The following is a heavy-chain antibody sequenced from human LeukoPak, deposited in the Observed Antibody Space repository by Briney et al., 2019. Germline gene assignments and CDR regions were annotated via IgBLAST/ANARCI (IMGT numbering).Heavy chain of an antibody. J-gene: IGHJ4*02. CDR1: GFTFSSYA. Sequence: GGSLRLSCVASGFTFSSYAMHWVRQAPGKGLEWVAVISYDGSNKYYADSVKGRFTISRDNSKNTLYLQMNSLRAEDTAVYYCARDPAYYDFWSGYYTTGDHFDYWGQGTLVTVSS. V-gene: IGHV3-30-3*01. D-gene: IGHD3-3*01. CDR3: ARDPAYYDFWSGYYTTGDHFDY. CDR2: ISYDGSNK.